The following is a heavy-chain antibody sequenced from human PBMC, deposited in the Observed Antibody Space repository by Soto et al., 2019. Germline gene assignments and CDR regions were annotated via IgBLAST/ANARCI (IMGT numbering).Heavy chain of an antibody. CDR1: GYSFTSYC. D-gene: IGHD5-18*01. V-gene: IGHV1-18*01. CDR2: ISPYNGRT. J-gene: IGHJ6*02. CDR3: GRCRTDSYAMDV. Sequence: GASVNVSCKSSGYSFTSYCIGWVRQVPGQGPEWMGWISPYNGRTNYAQSVKGRVVMTTDISTNTVYLELRSPRSDDSAIYYCGRCRTDSYAMDVWGQGTTVTVSS.